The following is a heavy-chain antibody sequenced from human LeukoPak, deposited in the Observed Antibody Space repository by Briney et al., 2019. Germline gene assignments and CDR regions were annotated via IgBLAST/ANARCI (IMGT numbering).Heavy chain of an antibody. CDR1: GYSFTNYW. D-gene: IGHD3-16*01. V-gene: IGHV5-51*01. CDR2: IYPDDSDT. Sequence: GESLKISCKGSGYSFTNYWIAWVRQMPRKGLEWMGIIYPDDSDTRYSPSFQGQVTISADKSISTAYRQWSSLKASDTAMYYCARIWLRAFDIWGQGTMVTVSS. CDR3: ARIWLRAFDI. J-gene: IGHJ3*02.